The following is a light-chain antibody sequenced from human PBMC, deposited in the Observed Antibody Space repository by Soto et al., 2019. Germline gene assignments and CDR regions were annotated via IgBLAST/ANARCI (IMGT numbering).Light chain of an antibody. J-gene: IGKJ4*01. V-gene: IGKV3D-11*02. CDR2: DAS. CDR1: QSLSRY. Sequence: EIVLTQSPATLSLSPGERATLSFRASQSLSRYLAWYQQKPGQAPSLLIYDASNRATGIPARFSGSGSGTDFTLTISSLEPEDFAVYYCQQRTNWQSTFGGGTKVDIK. CDR3: QQRTNWQST.